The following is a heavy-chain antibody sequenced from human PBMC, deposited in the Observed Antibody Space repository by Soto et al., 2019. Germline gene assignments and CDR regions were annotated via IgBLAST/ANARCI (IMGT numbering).Heavy chain of an antibody. Sequence: SVKVSCKASGFTFTSSAVQWVRQARGQRLEWIGWIVVGSGNTNYAQKFQERVTITRDMSTRTAYMELSSLRSEDTAVYYCAAGSAMIEWLPKGYWGQGTLVTVS. CDR1: GFTFTSSA. CDR2: IVVGSGNT. V-gene: IGHV1-58*01. J-gene: IGHJ4*02. D-gene: IGHD3-3*01. CDR3: AAGSAMIEWLPKGY.